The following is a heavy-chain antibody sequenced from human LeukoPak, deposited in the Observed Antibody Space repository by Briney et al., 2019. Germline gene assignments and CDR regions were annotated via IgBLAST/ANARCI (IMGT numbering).Heavy chain of an antibody. V-gene: IGHV3-23*01. J-gene: IGHJ6*04. Sequence: PGGSLRLSCAASGFILSNYGMSWVRQAPGKGLEWVSTISGSGGSTYYADSVKGRFTISRDNAKNSLYLQMNSLRAEDTAVYYCAELGITMIGGVWGKGTTVTISS. D-gene: IGHD3-10*02. CDR2: ISGSGGST. CDR1: GFILSNYG. CDR3: AELGITMIGGV.